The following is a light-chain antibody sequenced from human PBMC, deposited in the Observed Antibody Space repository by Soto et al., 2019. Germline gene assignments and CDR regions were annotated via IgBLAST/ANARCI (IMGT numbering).Light chain of an antibody. V-gene: IGKV3-20*01. CDR3: QQYGSSPWT. CDR2: GAS. J-gene: IGKJ1*01. Sequence: EIVLTQSPGTLSLSPGERATLSCRASQTIRSNYLAWYQQRPGQAPRLLIYGASSRATDIPDRFSGSASGTDFTLTILRLEPEDFAVYYCQQYGSSPWTFGQGTNVEVK. CDR1: QTIRSNY.